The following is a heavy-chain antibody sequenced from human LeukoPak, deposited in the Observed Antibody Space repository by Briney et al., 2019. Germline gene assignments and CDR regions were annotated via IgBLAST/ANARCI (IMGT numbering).Heavy chain of an antibody. CDR2: IYSGGST. CDR3: GGSLWAPGQVDY. CDR1: GFTVSSNY. D-gene: IGHD3-10*01. V-gene: IGHV3-53*01. Sequence: GGSLRLSCAASGFTVSSNYMSWVRQAPGKGLEWVSVIYSGGSTYYADSVKGRFTISRDNSKNTLYLQMNSLRAEDTAVYYCGGSLWAPGQVDYWGQGTLVTVSS. J-gene: IGHJ4*02.